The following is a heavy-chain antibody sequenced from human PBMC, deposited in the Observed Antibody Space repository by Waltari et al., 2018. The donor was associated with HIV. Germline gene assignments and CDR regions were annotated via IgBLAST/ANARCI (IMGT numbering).Heavy chain of an antibody. CDR2: IYFDGPA. Sequence: HLHELSPGMEKSWGKRYLQRTVSGACIHSSIQQRGWMRQPPAKGLEWVGSIYFDGPAFYNPSLKSRLPMSVDMSRSQFSLMLTSVTAADTAIYSCASRNYDATFDIWALGTLVAVSS. D-gene: IGHD3-3*01. CDR1: GACIHSSIQQ. J-gene: IGHJ3*02. V-gene: IGHV4-39*01. CDR3: ASRNYDATFDI.